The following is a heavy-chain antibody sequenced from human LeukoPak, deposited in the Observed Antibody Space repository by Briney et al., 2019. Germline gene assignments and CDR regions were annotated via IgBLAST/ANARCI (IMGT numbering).Heavy chain of an antibody. CDR1: GGSISTSTYY. D-gene: IGHD3-3*01. Sequence: SETLSLTCTVSGGSISTSTYYWGWIRQPPGKGLEWIGSFSYGGSTYYNPSLNSRVTISVDTSKNQFSLKLSSVTAADTAVYYCARVVTDHYDFWSGYYPRDAFDIWGQGTMVTVSS. CDR2: FSYGGST. J-gene: IGHJ3*02. V-gene: IGHV4-39*07. CDR3: ARVVTDHYDFWSGYYPRDAFDI.